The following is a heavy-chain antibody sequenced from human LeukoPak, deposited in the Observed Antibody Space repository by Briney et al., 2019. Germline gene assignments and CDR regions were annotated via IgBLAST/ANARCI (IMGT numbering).Heavy chain of an antibody. CDR2: INPNSDGT. J-gene: IGHJ5*02. V-gene: IGHV1-2*02. CDR3: ARGREPEPVAPFDP. D-gene: IGHD1-14*01. Sequence: GASVKVSCKASGYTFTDYYIHWVRQAPGQGLEWMGWINPNSDGTKYAQKFQGRVTMTRDTSISTVYMELRRLKSDDTALYYCARGREPEPVAPFDPWGPGTLVTVSS. CDR1: GYTFTDYY.